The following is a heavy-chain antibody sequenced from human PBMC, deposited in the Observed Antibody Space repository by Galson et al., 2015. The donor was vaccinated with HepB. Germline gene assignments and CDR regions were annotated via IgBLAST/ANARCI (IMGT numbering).Heavy chain of an antibody. J-gene: IGHJ3*02. D-gene: IGHD2-2*02. V-gene: IGHV3-23*01. CDR2: ISGSGGST. CDR1: GFTFSSYA. Sequence: SLRLSCAASGFTFSSYAMSWVRQAPGKGLEWVSAISGSGGSTYYADSVKGRFTISRDNSKNTLYLQMNSLRAEDTAVYYCAKDALGLGYCSSTSCYKGDDAFDIWGQGAMVTVSS. CDR3: AKDALGLGYCSSTSCYKGDDAFDI.